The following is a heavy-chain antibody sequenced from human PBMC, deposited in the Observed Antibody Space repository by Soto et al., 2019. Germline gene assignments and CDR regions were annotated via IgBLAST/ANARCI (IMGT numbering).Heavy chain of an antibody. V-gene: IGHV4-59*08. Sequence: SGNLSPTSPLSRRHLFRYSRGWIRQPPGWGLEWIGYIYYSGSTNYNPSLKSRVTISVDTSKNQFSLKLSSVTAADTAVYYCARHDYYGSGSYYKPNYGMDVWGQGTTVTVS. CDR1: RRHLFRYS. J-gene: IGHJ6*02. CDR3: ARHDYYGSGSYYKPNYGMDV. CDR2: IYYSGST. D-gene: IGHD3-10*01.